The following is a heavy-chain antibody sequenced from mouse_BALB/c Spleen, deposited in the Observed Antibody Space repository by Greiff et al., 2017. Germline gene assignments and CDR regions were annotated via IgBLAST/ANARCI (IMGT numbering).Heavy chain of an antibody. CDR1: GFTFSDYY. CDR3: ARPSSSYAMDY. Sequence: EVKVVESGGGLVKPGGSLKLSCAASGFTFSDYYMYWVRQTPEKRLEWVATISDGGSYTYYPDSVKGRFTISRDNAKNNLYLQMSSLKSEDTAMYYCARPSSSYAMDYWGQGTSVTVSS. V-gene: IGHV5-4*02. CDR2: ISDGGSYT. D-gene: IGHD1-1*01. J-gene: IGHJ4*01.